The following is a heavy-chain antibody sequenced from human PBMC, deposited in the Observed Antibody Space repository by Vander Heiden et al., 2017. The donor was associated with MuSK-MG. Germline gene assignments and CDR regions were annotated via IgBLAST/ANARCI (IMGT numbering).Heavy chain of an antibody. CDR3: AKRIAVAGPGG. CDR2: ISGSGGST. Sequence: EVQLFVSGGGLVQPGGSLGLYCAASGFTCSNSAMSCGRQAQGKGLGWVSAISGSGGSTYYADSVKGRFTISRDNSKNPLYLQMNSPRAEDTAVYYCAKRIAVAGPGGWGQGTLVTVSS. J-gene: IGHJ4*02. V-gene: IGHV3-23*01. CDR1: GFTCSNSA. D-gene: IGHD6-19*01.